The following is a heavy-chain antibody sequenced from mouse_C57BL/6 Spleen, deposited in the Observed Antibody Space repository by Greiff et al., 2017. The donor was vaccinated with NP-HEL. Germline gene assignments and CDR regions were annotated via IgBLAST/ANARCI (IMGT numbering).Heavy chain of an antibody. Sequence: VQVVESGAELASPGASVTLSCKASGYTFTDHIMNWVKKRPGQGLEWIGRIYPVSGETNYNQKFMGKATFSVDRSSSTVYMVLNSLTYEDPAVYYCGMDLTGRGYFDYWGQGTTLTVSS. CDR1: GYTFTDHI. CDR2: IYPVSGET. V-gene: IGHV1-11*01. J-gene: IGHJ2*01. D-gene: IGHD4-1*01. CDR3: GMDLTGRGYFDY.